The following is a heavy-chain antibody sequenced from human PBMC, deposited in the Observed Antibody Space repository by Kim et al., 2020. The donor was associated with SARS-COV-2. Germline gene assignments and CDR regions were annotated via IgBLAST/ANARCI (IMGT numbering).Heavy chain of an antibody. V-gene: IGHV1-2*02. D-gene: IGHD1-26*01. CDR1: GYTFTGYY. CDR2: INPNSGGT. Sequence: ASVKVSCKASGYTFTGYYMHWVRQAPGQGLEWMGWINPNSGGTNYAQKFQGRVTMTRDTSISTAYMELSRLRSDDTAVYYCARRNGAPFDSGSYYPFDYWGQGTLVTVSS. J-gene: IGHJ4*02. CDR3: ARRNGAPFDSGSYYPFDY.